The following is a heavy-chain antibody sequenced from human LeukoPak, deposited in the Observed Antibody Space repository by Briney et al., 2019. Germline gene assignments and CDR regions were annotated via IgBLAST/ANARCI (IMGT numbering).Heavy chain of an antibody. CDR3: TTFMITFGGVIADHDAFDI. D-gene: IGHD3-16*02. Sequence: QPGGSLRLSCAVSGFTFSSYAMSWVRQAPGKGLEWVSAISGSGGSTYYADSVKGRFTISRDNSKNTLYLQMNSLKTEDTAVYYCTTFMITFGGVIADHDAFDIWGQGTMVTVSS. V-gene: IGHV3-23*01. CDR1: GFTFSSYA. CDR2: ISGSGGST. J-gene: IGHJ3*02.